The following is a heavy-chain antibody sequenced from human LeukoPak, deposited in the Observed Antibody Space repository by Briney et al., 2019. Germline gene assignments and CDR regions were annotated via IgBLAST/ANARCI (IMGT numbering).Heavy chain of an antibody. Sequence: GGSLRLSCAASGFTFSSYAMHWVRQAPGKGLEWVAVISDDGRNKYYADPMKGRFTISRDNSKNTLDLQMNSLRAEDTAVYYCAKDRASSNCSGGSCYIHYYYGMDVWGQGTTVTVSS. V-gene: IGHV3-30*18. J-gene: IGHJ6*02. CDR2: ISDDGRNK. CDR1: GFTFSSYA. CDR3: AKDRASSNCSGGSCYIHYYYGMDV. D-gene: IGHD2-15*01.